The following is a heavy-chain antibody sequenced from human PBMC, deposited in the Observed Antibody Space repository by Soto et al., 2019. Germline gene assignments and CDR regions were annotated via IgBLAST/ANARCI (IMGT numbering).Heavy chain of an antibody. CDR3: AKNGPAYADAFDS. J-gene: IGHJ3*01. CDR1: GFIFASYA. Sequence: EVQLSQSGGGWVQPGGSLRLSCSASGFIFASYAMSWVRQAPGKGLEWVSVISGSAGTTDYAGSVTGRCTISRDNSKNTLYLHMNSLKGEDTAVYYCAKNGPAYADAFDSWGQGTMVTVSS. D-gene: IGHD2-8*01. CDR2: ISGSAGTT. V-gene: IGHV3-23*01.